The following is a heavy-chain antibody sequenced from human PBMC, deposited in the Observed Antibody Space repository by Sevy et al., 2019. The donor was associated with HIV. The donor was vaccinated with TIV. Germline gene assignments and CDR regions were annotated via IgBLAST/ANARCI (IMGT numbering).Heavy chain of an antibody. CDR1: GGSISSSSYY. V-gene: IGHV4-39*01. J-gene: IGHJ4*02. Sequence: SETLSLTCTVSGGSISSSSYYWGWIRQPPGKGLEWIGSIYYSGSTYYNPSLKSRVTISVDTSKNQFSLKLSSVTAADTAVYYCARYRAPPPLKDLFWSGYYDIDYWGQGTLVTVSS. D-gene: IGHD3-3*01. CDR2: IYYSGST. CDR3: ARYRAPPPLKDLFWSGYYDIDY.